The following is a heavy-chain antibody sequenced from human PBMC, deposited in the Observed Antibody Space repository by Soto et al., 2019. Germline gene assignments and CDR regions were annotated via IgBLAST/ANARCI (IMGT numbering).Heavy chain of an antibody. CDR3: ASVPLTYSFDL. CDR2: VYNSGRT. Sequence: QVQLQESGPGLVKPSATLSLTCTGSGGSVSGGSYCWSWIRQPPGKGLDGIGYVYNSGRTTYDPSLKSRVTLSVDTSKSQFSLGLSSVTAADTAVYYCASVPLTYSFDLWGRGTVVTVSS. CDR1: GGSVSGGSYC. V-gene: IGHV4-61*01. J-gene: IGHJ2*01. D-gene: IGHD2-15*01.